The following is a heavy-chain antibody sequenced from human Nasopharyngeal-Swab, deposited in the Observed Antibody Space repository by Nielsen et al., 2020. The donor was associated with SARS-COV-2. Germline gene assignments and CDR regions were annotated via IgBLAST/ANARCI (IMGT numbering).Heavy chain of an antibody. D-gene: IGHD3-10*01. Sequence: GESPKISRAASGFTYSSYEMNWVRQAPGKGLEWVSYISSSGSTIYYADSVKGRFTISRDNAKNSLYLQMNSLRAEDTAVYYCARVGQPIGYGSGQNWFDPWGQGTLVTVSS. J-gene: IGHJ5*02. CDR1: GFTYSSYE. CDR2: ISSSGSTI. CDR3: ARVGQPIGYGSGQNWFDP. V-gene: IGHV3-48*03.